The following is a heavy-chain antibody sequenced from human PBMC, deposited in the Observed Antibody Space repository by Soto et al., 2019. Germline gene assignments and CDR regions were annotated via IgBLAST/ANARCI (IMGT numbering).Heavy chain of an antibody. CDR2: IYWDGDK. D-gene: IGHD2-21*02. CDR3: AHSRCAGDGLRAYSSHYYYGMDV. CDR1: GFSLNTGGLG. Sequence: QITLKESGPTLVKPTQTLTLTCTFSGFSLNTGGLGVGWIRQPPGKALEWLALIYWDGDKRYSPSLKSRLSITNDAANNQVSLTMTNMDPVDTATYYCAHSRCAGDGLRAYSSHYYYGMDVWGQGTTVTVSS. V-gene: IGHV2-5*02. J-gene: IGHJ6*02.